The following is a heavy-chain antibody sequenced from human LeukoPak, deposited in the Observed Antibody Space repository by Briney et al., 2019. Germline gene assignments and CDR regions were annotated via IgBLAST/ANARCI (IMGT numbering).Heavy chain of an antibody. Sequence: GGSLRLSCGASGFAVSSNYMSWVRQAPGKGLEWVSVIYSGGNTYYADSVKGRFTISRDNSKNTLYLQMNSLRAEATAVYYCARQADSSGYYYTGYFDYWGQGTLVTVSS. CDR2: IYSGGNT. CDR1: GFAVSSNY. D-gene: IGHD3-22*01. J-gene: IGHJ4*02. CDR3: ARQADSSGYYYTGYFDY. V-gene: IGHV3-53*01.